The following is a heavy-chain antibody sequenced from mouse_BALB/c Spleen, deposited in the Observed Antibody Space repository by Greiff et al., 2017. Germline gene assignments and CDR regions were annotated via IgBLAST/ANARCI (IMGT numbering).Heavy chain of an antibody. V-gene: IGHV5-6*01. CDR2: ISSGGSYT. D-gene: IGHD1-1*01. CDR3: ARQGEMGLLRAMDY. Sequence: EVQLMESGGDLVKPGGSLKLSCAASGFTFSSYGMSWVRQTPDKRLEWVATISSGGSYTYYPDSVKGRFTISRDNAKNTLYLQMSSLKSEDTAMYYCARQGEMGLLRAMDYWGQGTSVTVSS. CDR1: GFTFSSYG. J-gene: IGHJ4*01.